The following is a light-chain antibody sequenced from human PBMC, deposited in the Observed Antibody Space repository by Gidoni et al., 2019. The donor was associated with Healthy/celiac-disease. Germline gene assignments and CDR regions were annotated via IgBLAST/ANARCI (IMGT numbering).Light chain of an antibody. CDR1: QSLSNY. Sequence: DIQLTQSPSSLSASVGDRVTIPSRASQSLSNYLAWYQQKPGKVPKLLMYAASTLQSGVPSSRFSGSGSGTDFTLTISSLQPEDVATYYCQKYNSAPQTCGQGAKVEIK. V-gene: IGKV1-27*01. J-gene: IGKJ1*01. CDR3: QKYNSAPQT. CDR2: AAS.